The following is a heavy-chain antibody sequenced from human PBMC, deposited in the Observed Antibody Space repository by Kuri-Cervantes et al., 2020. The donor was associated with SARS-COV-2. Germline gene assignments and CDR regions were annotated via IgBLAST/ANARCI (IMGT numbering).Heavy chain of an antibody. Sequence: SETLSLTCTASGGSISSYYWSWIRQPPGKGLEWIGEINHSGSTNYNPSLKSRVTISVDTSKNQFSLKLSSVTAADTAVYYCAGAYYYDSSGYYYGRPFQHWGQGTLVTVSS. J-gene: IGHJ1*01. V-gene: IGHV4-34*01. CDR2: INHSGST. CDR1: GGSISSYY. CDR3: AGAYYYDSSGYYYGRPFQH. D-gene: IGHD3-22*01.